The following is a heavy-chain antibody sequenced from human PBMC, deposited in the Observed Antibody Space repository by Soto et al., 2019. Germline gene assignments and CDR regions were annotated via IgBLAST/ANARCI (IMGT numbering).Heavy chain of an antibody. CDR3: ARQGVNYDILTGYDSNWFDP. V-gene: IGHV4-39*01. D-gene: IGHD3-9*01. CDR1: GGSISSSSSY. CDR2: IYYRGST. Sequence: SETLSLTCTVSGGSISSSSSYWGWIRQPPGKGLEWIGSIYYRGSTYYNPSLKSRVTISVDTSKNQFSLKLSSVTAADTAVYYCARQGVNYDILTGYDSNWFDPWGQGTLVTVSS. J-gene: IGHJ5*02.